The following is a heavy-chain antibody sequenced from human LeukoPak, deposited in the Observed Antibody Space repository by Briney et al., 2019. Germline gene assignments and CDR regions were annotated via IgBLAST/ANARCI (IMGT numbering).Heavy chain of an antibody. CDR1: GCSISSYY. CDR2: IYYSGST. V-gene: IGHV4-59*01. CDR3: AREQDYGHFDY. Sequence: SETLSLTCTASGCSISSYYWSWIRQPPGKGLEWIGYIYYSGSTNYNPSLKSRVTISVDTSKNQFSLKLSSVTAADTAVYYCAREQDYGHFDYWGQGTLVTVSS. J-gene: IGHJ4*02. D-gene: IGHD3-16*01.